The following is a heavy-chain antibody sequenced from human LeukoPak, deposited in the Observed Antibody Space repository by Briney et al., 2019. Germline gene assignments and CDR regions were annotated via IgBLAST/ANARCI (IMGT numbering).Heavy chain of an antibody. V-gene: IGHV3-21*01. Sequence: GGSLGLSCAASGFTFSSYNMNWVRQAPEKGLEWVSSINSGSSYINYADSVKGRFTISRDNAENSLYLQMSSLRAEDTAVYYCARVSLGNNYGSGSYDYWGQGTLVTVSS. D-gene: IGHD3-10*01. J-gene: IGHJ4*02. CDR3: ARVSLGNNYGSGSYDY. CDR2: INSGSSYI. CDR1: GFTFSSYN.